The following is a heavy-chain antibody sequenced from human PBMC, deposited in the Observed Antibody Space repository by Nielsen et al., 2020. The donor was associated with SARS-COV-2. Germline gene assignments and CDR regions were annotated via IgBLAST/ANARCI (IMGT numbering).Heavy chain of an antibody. V-gene: IGHV5-51*01. CDR2: IYPGDSDT. CDR1: GYSFTSYW. Sequence: GGSLRLSCKGSGYSFTSYWIGWVRQTPGKGLEWMGIIYPGDSDTRYSPSFQGQVTISADKSISTAYLQWSSLKASDTAMYYCARGYYYYYMDVWGKGTTVTVSS. CDR3: ARGYYYYYMDV. J-gene: IGHJ6*03.